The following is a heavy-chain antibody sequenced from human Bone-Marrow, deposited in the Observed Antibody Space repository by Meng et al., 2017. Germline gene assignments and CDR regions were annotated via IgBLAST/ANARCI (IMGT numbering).Heavy chain of an antibody. J-gene: IGHJ5*02. D-gene: IGHD3-16*01. Sequence: GESLKISCAASGFTFSSYAMSWVRQAPGKGLEWVSAISGSCGSTYYADSVKGRFTISRDNSKNTLYLQMNSLRAEDTAVYYCAKDLGPYASWGQGTLVTVSS. CDR2: ISGSCGST. CDR1: GFTFSSYA. CDR3: AKDLGPYAS. V-gene: IGHV3-23*01.